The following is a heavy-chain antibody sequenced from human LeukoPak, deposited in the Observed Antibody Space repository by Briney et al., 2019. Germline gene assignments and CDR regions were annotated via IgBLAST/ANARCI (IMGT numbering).Heavy chain of an antibody. CDR2: ISGGGGNT. CDR1: GFTFDSYA. D-gene: IGHD1-26*01. CDR3: AKVSPSGSYYFDY. J-gene: IGHJ4*02. Sequence: GGSLRLSCAASGFTFDSYAMSWVRQAPGKGLEWVSVISGGGGNTHYADSVKGRFTISRDNSKNTLYVQMNSLRAEDTAVYYCAKVSPSGSYYFDYWGQGTLVTVSS. V-gene: IGHV3-23*01.